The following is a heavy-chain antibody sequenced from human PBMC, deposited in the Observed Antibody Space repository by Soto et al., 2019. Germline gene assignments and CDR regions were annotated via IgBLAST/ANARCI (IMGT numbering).Heavy chain of an antibody. J-gene: IGHJ4*02. CDR2: IIHILDIT. D-gene: IGHD1-7*01. V-gene: IGHV1-69*02. CDR1: GGTFSSYP. Sequence: QVQLVQSGAEVKKPWSSVKVSCKASGGTFSSYPISWVRQAPGQGLEWMGRIIHILDITDYAQTFQGRVTIPADKSTSTAYSELSSLRSDDPAVYYCARPTSTATTSGYYFVNWGQGTLVTVSS. CDR3: ARPTSTATTSGYYFVN.